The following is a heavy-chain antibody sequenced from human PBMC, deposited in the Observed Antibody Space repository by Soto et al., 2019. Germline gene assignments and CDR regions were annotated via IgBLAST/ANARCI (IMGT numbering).Heavy chain of an antibody. J-gene: IGHJ5*02. CDR2: ISSRGSTI. CDR3: ARVIWSGHLTSDL. CDR1: GFTFGRIG. Sequence: EVQVVESGGGLVQPGGSWSFSGAASGFTFGRIGMNWVRQAPGKGREWISYISSRGSTIYAASVKGRFTISRDNAKNPLYLQMNSLRDEDTAVYYCARVIWSGHLTSDLWGQGTLVTVSS. V-gene: IGHV3-48*02. D-gene: IGHD3-3*01.